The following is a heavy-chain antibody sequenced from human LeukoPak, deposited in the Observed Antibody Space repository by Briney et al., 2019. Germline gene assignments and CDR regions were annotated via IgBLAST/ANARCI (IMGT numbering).Heavy chain of an antibody. CDR2: IYPGDSDT. J-gene: IGHJ4*02. Sequence: GKSLKISCKGSGYSFTSYWIGWVRQMPGKGLEWMGIIYPGDSDTTYSPSFQGQVTISADKSISTAYLQWSSLKASDSAMYHCARSASSSWHFDDWGQGTLVTVSS. D-gene: IGHD6-13*01. CDR3: ARSASSSWHFDD. CDR1: GYSFTSYW. V-gene: IGHV5-51*01.